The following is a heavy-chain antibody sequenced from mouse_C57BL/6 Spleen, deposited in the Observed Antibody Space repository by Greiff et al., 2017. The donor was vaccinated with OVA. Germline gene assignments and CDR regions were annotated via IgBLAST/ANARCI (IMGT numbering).Heavy chain of an antibody. CDR3: ARGRSV. J-gene: IGHJ1*03. CDR1: GFTFSSYA. CDR2: ISDGGSYT. D-gene: IGHD1-1*01. Sequence: EVQLQQSGGGLVKPGGSLKLSCAASGFTFSSYAMSWVRQTPEKRLEWVATISDGGSYTYYPDNVKGRFTISRDNAKNNLYLQMSHLKSEDTAMYYCARGRSVWGTGTTVTVSS. V-gene: IGHV5-4*01.